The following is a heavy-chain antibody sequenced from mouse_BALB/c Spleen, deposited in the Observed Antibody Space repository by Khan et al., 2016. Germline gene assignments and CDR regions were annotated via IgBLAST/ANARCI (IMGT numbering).Heavy chain of an antibody. Sequence: QVQLKQSGAELAKPGASVKMSCKASGYTFTSYWMHWVKQRPGQGLEWIGYINPSTGYTEYNQKFKDKATSTADKSSSTAYMQLSSLTSEDSAVYYCARWAYYGNYLFAYWGQGTLVTVSA. J-gene: IGHJ3*01. CDR3: ARWAYYGNYLFAY. CDR2: INPSTGYT. V-gene: IGHV1-7*01. CDR1: GYTFTSYW. D-gene: IGHD2-10*01.